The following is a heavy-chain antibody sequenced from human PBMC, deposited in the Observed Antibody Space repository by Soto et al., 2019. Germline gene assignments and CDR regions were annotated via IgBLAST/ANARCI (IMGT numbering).Heavy chain of an antibody. CDR1: GFTFSSYA. V-gene: IGHV3-23*01. J-gene: IGHJ4*02. Sequence: GGSLRLSCAASGFTFSSYAMSWVRQAPGKGLEWVSAISGSGGSTYYADSVKGRFTISRDNSKNTLYLQMNSLRAEDTAVYYCAKCLSSLYYDSSGYSFDYWGQGTLVTVSS. CDR2: ISGSGGST. D-gene: IGHD3-22*01. CDR3: AKCLSSLYYDSSGYSFDY.